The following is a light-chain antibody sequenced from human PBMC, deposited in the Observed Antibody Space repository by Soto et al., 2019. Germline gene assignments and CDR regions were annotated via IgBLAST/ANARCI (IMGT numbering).Light chain of an antibody. CDR3: QQYGSSPALT. J-gene: IGKJ4*01. V-gene: IGKV3-20*01. CDR1: QSVSNNY. Sequence: ENVLTQSAGTLSLSPGERATLSCRASQSVSNNYLAWYQQKPGQAPRLLIYGASTRATGIPDRFSGSGSGTDFTLTISRLEPEDSAVYYCQQYGSSPALTFGGGTKVDIK. CDR2: GAS.